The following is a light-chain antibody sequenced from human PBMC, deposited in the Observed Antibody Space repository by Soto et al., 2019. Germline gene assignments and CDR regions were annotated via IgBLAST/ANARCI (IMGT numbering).Light chain of an antibody. J-gene: IGKJ1*01. CDR2: AAS. CDR3: QQTSNDTWT. V-gene: IGKV1-39*01. Sequence: DIQITQSPSSLSASVGDIVTITCRASQSIGRFLNWYQQRPGKAPNLLIYAASSLQSGVPSRLSGSGYGTDLTITISSLQTEDFETYYCQQTSNDTWTFGQGTKVDIK. CDR1: QSIGRF.